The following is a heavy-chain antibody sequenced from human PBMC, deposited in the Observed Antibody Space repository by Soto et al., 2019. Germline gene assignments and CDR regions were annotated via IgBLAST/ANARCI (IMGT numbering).Heavy chain of an antibody. Sequence: GESLKISCKGVGYKFGSAWVGWVRQMPGKGLEWMGIIKPGTSDIRYSPSCRGHVTISADEAVSTAYLQWSSLKASDTAMYYCARQLSHICDSWGQGTLVTVSS. J-gene: IGHJ4*02. CDR3: ARQLSHICDS. CDR2: IKPGTSDI. D-gene: IGHD3-3*02. V-gene: IGHV5-51*01. CDR1: GYKFGSAW.